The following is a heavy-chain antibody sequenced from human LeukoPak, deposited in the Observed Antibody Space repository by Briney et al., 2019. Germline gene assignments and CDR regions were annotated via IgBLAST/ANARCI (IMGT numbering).Heavy chain of an antibody. V-gene: IGHV1-69*05. D-gene: IGHD1-7*01. CDR2: IIPIFGTA. J-gene: IGHJ4*02. Sequence: ASVKVSCKASGGTFSSYAISWVRQAPGQGLEWMGGIIPIFGTANYAQKFQGRVTITTDESTSTAYMELSSLRSEDTAVYYCARAPRYNWNYGYYFDYWGQGTLVTVPS. CDR3: ARAPRYNWNYGYYFDY. CDR1: GGTFSSYA.